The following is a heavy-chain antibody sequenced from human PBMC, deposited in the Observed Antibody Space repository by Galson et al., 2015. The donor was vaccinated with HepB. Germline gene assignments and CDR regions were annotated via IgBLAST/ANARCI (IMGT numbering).Heavy chain of an antibody. CDR2: ISSSSDYI. V-gene: IGHV3-21*01. CDR3: ARRHMMPDGMSGYTYPDY. J-gene: IGHJ4*02. CDR1: GFIFSTYS. Sequence: SLRLSCAASGFIFSTYSMSWVRQAPGRGLEWVSSISSSSDYIYHADSVKGRFTISRDNAKNSLYLQMNSLRAEDTAVYYCARRHMMPDGMSGYTYPDYWGQGTLVTVSS. D-gene: IGHD5-18*01.